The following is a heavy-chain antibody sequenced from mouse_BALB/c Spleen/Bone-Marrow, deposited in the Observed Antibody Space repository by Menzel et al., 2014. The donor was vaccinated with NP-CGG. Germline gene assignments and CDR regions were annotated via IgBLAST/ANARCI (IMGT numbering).Heavy chain of an antibody. Sequence: EVKLMESGGDLVKPGGPLKLSCAASGFTFSSYGMSWVRQTPDKRLEWVATISSGGSYTYYPDSVKGRFTISRDNAKNTLYLQMSSLKSEDTAMYYCASTITTVVAEDATDYWGQGTSVTVSS. J-gene: IGHJ4*01. CDR1: GFTFSSYG. D-gene: IGHD1-1*01. CDR2: ISSGGSYT. V-gene: IGHV5-6*01. CDR3: ASTITTVVAEDATDY.